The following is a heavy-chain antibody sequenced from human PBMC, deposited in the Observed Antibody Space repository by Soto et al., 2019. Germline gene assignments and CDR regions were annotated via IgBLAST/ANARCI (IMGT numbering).Heavy chain of an antibody. J-gene: IGHJ4*02. D-gene: IGHD3-22*01. CDR3: ARGAPLYDSSGYYPQPGIFDY. Sequence: SVKVAWKGAGGTFSSYAISWVRQAPGQGLEWMGGIIPIFGTANYAQKFQGRVTITADESTSTAYMELSSLRSEDTAVYYCARGAPLYDSSGYYPQPGIFDYWGQGTLVTVSS. CDR2: IIPIFGTA. CDR1: GGTFSSYA. V-gene: IGHV1-69*13.